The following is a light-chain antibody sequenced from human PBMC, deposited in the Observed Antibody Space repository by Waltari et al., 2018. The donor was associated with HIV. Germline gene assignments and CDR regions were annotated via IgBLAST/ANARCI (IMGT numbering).Light chain of an antibody. V-gene: IGLV3-1*01. J-gene: IGLJ1*01. CDR3: QAWDSSTYV. CDR1: HLGDKY. CDR2: QDS. Sequence: SYELTQPPSVSVSPGQTARITCSGDHLGDKYACWYQQKPGQSPVLVIYQDSKRPSGIPERFSGSNSGNTATLTISGTQAMDEADYYCQAWDSSTYVFGTGTKVTVL.